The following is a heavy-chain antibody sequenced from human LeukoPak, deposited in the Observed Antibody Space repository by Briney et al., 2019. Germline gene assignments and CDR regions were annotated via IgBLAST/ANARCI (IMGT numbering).Heavy chain of an antibody. J-gene: IGHJ4*02. CDR3: AKGPAGSGSYRAFDY. V-gene: IGHV3-30*18. CDR1: GFTFSSYG. Sequence: PGGSLRLSCAASGFTFSSYGMHWVRQAPGKGLEWVAVISYDGSNKYYADSVKGRFTISRDNAKNSLYLQMNSLRAEDTALYYCAKGPAGSGSYRAFDYWGQGTLVTVSS. D-gene: IGHD3-10*01. CDR2: ISYDGSNK.